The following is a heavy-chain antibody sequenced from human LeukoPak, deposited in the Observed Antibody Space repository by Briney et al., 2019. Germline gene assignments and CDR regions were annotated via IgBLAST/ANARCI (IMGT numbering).Heavy chain of an antibody. CDR2: IIPIFGTA. CDR1: GGTFSSYA. J-gene: IGHJ4*02. V-gene: IGHV1-69*13. CDR3: AMIGAIAAAGTRDY. Sequence: ASVKVSCTASGGTFSSYAISWVRQAPGQGLEWMGGIIPIFGTANYAQKFQGRVTITADESTSTAYMELSSLRSEDTAVYYCAMIGAIAAAGTRDYWGQGTLVTVSS. D-gene: IGHD6-13*01.